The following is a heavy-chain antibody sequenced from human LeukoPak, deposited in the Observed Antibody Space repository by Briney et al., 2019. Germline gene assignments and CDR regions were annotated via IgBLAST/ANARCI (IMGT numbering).Heavy chain of an antibody. CDR1: GGPLTSYY. CDR3: ARNLYDSSGSMGIYTFDY. J-gene: IGHJ4*02. CDR2: IYYSGST. V-gene: IGHV4-59*01. D-gene: IGHD3-22*01. Sequence: ASETLSLTCAVSGGPLTSYYWSWIRQPPGKGLEWIGFIYYSGSTNCNPSLKSRVTISVDTSKNQFSLKLSSVTAADTAVYYCARNLYDSSGSMGIYTFDYWGQGTLVTVSS.